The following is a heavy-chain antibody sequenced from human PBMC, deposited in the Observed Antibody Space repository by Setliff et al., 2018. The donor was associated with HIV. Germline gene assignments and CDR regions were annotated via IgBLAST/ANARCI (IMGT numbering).Heavy chain of an antibody. J-gene: IGHJ4*02. CDR2: ICHSGST. D-gene: IGHD6-6*01. Sequence: TLSLTCTVSGYSISSGYYWGWIRQPPGKGLEWIGSICHSGSTYYNPSLKSRVTISIDTSKNQFSLKLTSVTAADTAVYYCARAGSAAASPLDYWGQGTLVTVSS. CDR3: ARAGSAAASPLDY. V-gene: IGHV4-38-2*02. CDR1: GYSISSGYY.